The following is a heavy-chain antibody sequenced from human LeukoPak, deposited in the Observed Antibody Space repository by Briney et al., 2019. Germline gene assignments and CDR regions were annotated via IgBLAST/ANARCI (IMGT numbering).Heavy chain of an antibody. CDR3: ARNPYSGYDLGVFDY. J-gene: IGHJ4*02. D-gene: IGHD5-12*01. Sequence: PSETLSLTCAVYGGSFSGYYWSWIRQPPGKGLEWIGEINHSGSTNYNPSLKSRVTISVDTSKNQYSLKLSSVTAADTAVYYCARNPYSGYDLGVFDYWGQGTLVTVSS. CDR2: INHSGST. V-gene: IGHV4-34*01. CDR1: GGSFSGYY.